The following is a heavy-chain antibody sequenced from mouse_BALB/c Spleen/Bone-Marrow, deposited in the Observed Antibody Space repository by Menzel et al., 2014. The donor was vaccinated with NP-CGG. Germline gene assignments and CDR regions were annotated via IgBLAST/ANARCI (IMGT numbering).Heavy chain of an antibody. J-gene: IGHJ1*01. Sequence: QVQLNQSGSVLVRPGASVKLSCKASGYTFTSSWMHWAKQRPGQGLEWIGEIHPNSGNTNYNEKFKGKATLTVDTSSSTAYVDLSSLTSEDSAVYYCAREKIYGNYLWYFDVWGAGTTVTVSS. V-gene: IGHV1S130*01. CDR2: IHPNSGNT. CDR1: GYTFTSSW. D-gene: IGHD2-1*01. CDR3: AREKIYGNYLWYFDV.